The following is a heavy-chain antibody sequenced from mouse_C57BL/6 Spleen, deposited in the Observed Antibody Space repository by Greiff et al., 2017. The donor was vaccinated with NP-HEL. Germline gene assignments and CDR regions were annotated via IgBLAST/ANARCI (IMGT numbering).Heavy chain of an antibody. CDR2: IYPSDSET. J-gene: IGHJ4*01. CDR3: ARWYAGDYYAMDY. Sequence: QVQLQQPGAELVRPGSSVKLSCKASGYTFTSYWMDWVKQRPGQGLEWIGNIYPSDSETHYPHPCKDKATLTVDKSSSTAYMQLSSLTSEDTAVYYCARWYAGDYYAMDYWGQGTSVTVSS. D-gene: IGHD1-1*02. CDR1: GYTFTSYW. V-gene: IGHV1-61*01.